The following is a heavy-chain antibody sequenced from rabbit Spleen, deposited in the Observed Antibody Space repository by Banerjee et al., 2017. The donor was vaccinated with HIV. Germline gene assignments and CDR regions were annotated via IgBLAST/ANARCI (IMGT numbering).Heavy chain of an antibody. Sequence: QEQLVESGGGLVQPEGSLTLTCTASGVSFSNNHYMCWVRQAPGKGLEWIACIEGGSSAFSYFASWAKGRFTISKTSSTTVTLQMTSLTAADTATYFCARDTGSSFSSYGMDLWGPGTLVTVS. V-gene: IGHV1S45*01. CDR3: ARDTGSSFSSYGMDL. D-gene: IGHD8-1*01. CDR2: IEGGSSAFS. J-gene: IGHJ6*01. CDR1: GVSFSNNHY.